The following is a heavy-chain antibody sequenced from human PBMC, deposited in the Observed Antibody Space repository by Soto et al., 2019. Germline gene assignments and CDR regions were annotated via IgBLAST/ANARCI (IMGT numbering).Heavy chain of an antibody. J-gene: IGHJ6*02. Sequence: QVQLVQSGAEVKKPGSSVKVSCKASGGTFSSYAISWVRQAPGQGLEWMGGIIPIFGTADYAQKFQGRVTITVDESTSTAYADLSSMRSEDTAVYYCDRHRGGNHYYYGMDVWGQGTTVTVSS. CDR1: GGTFSSYA. D-gene: IGHD1-26*01. CDR2: IIPIFGTA. V-gene: IGHV1-69*12. CDR3: DRHRGGNHYYYGMDV.